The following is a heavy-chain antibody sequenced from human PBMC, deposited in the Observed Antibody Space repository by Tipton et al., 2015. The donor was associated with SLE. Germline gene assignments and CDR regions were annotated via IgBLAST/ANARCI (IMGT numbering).Heavy chain of an antibody. CDR2: IDYSGST. D-gene: IGHD1-26*01. V-gene: IGHV4-59*01. CDR3: AREGVGATVYWFDP. J-gene: IGHJ5*02. CDR1: GGSISSYY. Sequence: LRLSCTVSGGSISSYYWSWIRQPPGKGLEWIGYIDYSGSTNYNPSLKSRVTISVDTSKNQFSLKLSSVTAADTAVYYCAREGVGATVYWFDPWGQGTLVTVSS.